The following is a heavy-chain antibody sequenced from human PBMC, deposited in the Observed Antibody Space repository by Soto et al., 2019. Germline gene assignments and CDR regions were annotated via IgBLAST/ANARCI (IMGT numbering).Heavy chain of an antibody. V-gene: IGHV4-39*02. J-gene: IGHJ5*02. Sequence: QLQLQESGPGLVKPSETLSLTCALTGGSISSGSHHWGWIRQPPGKGLEWIGTIYYNGKTYCNPSIKSRATLSVDMSTNNSYQNLTSASATHTAVYYCARCPSHYAPIWFDAWGQGTLVTVSS. CDR1: GGSISSGSHH. D-gene: IGHD4-4*01. CDR3: ARCPSHYAPIWFDA. CDR2: IYYNGKT.